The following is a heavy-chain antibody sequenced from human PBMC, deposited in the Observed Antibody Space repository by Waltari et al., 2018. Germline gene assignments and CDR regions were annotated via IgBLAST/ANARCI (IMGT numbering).Heavy chain of an antibody. V-gene: IGHV1-2*02. J-gene: IGHJ4*02. Sequence: QVQLVQSGTEVKKPGASVTVSCKASGYMFTAYFMTWVRHAPGTGLEWMGWINPYTGANNYAQKFQCRVTMTRDMSLSTAYLELSGLRSDDSAFYDCARDGSYCGGHCARFYYWGQGSLVTVSS. CDR3: ARDGSYCGGHCARFYY. D-gene: IGHD2-21*02. CDR1: GYMFTAYF. CDR2: INPYTGAN.